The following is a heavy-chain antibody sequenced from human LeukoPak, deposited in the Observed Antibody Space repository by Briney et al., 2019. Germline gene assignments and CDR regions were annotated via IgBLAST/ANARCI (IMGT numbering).Heavy chain of an antibody. CDR2: INHSGST. CDR1: GGSFSGYY. V-gene: IGHV4-34*01. CDR3: ARHYDPQPFDAFDI. D-gene: IGHD3-3*01. J-gene: IGHJ3*02. Sequence: SETLSLTCAVYGGSFSGYYWSWIRQAPGKGLEWIREINHSGSTNYNPSLKSRVTISVDTSKNQFSLKLSSVTAADTAVYYCARHYDPQPFDAFDIWGQGTMVTVSS.